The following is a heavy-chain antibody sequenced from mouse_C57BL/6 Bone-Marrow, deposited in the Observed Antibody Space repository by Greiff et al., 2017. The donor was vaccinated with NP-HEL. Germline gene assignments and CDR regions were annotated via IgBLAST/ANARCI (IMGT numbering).Heavy chain of an antibody. CDR3: ADYGSSPAWFAY. D-gene: IGHD1-1*01. Sequence: QVQLQQPGAELVKPGASVKLSCKASGYTFTSYWMHWVKQRPGQGLEWIGMIHPNSGSTNYNEKFKSKATLTVDKSSSTAYMQLSSLTSADSAVYYCADYGSSPAWFAYWGQGTLVTVSA. V-gene: IGHV1-64*01. CDR1: GYTFTSYW. J-gene: IGHJ3*01. CDR2: IHPNSGST.